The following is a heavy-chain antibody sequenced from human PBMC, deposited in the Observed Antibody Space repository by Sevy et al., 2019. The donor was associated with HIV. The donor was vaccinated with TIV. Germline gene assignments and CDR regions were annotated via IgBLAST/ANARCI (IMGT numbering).Heavy chain of an antibody. CDR2: FDPEDGET. Sequence: ASVKVSCKVSGYTLTELSMHWVRQAPGKGLEWRGGFDPEDGETIYAQKFQGRVTMTGDTSTDTAYMELGSLGSEDTAVYYCETEATTVYYGMDVWGQGTTVTVSS. CDR1: GYTLTELS. D-gene: IGHD4-4*01. J-gene: IGHJ6*02. CDR3: ETEATTVYYGMDV. V-gene: IGHV1-24*01.